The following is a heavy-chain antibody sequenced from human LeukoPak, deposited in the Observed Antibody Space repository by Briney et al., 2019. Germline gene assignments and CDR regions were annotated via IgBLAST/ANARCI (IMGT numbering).Heavy chain of an antibody. CDR2: ISPYSGHA. V-gene: IGHV1-18*04. CDR3: ARDPGVYSSGSYAPGWFDP. Sequence: GASVKVSCKASGYTFYTYVLSWVRQAPGQGLEWMGWISPYSGHANYAQKLQGRVTMTTDTSTSTAYMELRSLRSDDTAMYYCARDPGVYSSGSYAPGWFDPWGQGSLVTVSS. J-gene: IGHJ5*02. D-gene: IGHD6-19*01. CDR1: GYTFYTYV.